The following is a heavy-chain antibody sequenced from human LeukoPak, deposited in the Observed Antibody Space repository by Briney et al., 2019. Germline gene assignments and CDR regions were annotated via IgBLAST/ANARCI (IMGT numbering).Heavy chain of an antibody. V-gene: IGHV1-18*01. CDR1: GYTFTSYG. J-gene: IGHJ6*03. D-gene: IGHD3-10*01. CDR2: ISAYNGNT. Sequence: ASVKVSCKASGYTFTSYGISWVRQAPGQGLEWMGWISAYNGNTNYAQKLQGRVTMTTDTSTSTAYMELRSLRSDDTAVYYSARRQNLYGSGQDGPYYMDVWGKGTTVTVSS. CDR3: ARRQNLYGSGQDGPYYMDV.